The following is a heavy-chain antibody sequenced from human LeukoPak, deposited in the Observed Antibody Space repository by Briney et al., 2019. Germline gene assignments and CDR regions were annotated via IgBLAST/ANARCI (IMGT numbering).Heavy chain of an antibody. V-gene: IGHV3-23*01. CDR1: GFTFSSYS. D-gene: IGHD6-19*01. CDR3: ARVAGWHWFDP. Sequence: PGGSLTLSCAASGFTFSSYSTNWVRQAPGGGLEWVSSIRPCGDNTYYGDSDKASLPLYRDNSKNTVYLQMNNMRVDDTAVYYCARVAGWHWFDPWGQGTLVTVSS. J-gene: IGHJ5*02. CDR2: IRPCGDNT.